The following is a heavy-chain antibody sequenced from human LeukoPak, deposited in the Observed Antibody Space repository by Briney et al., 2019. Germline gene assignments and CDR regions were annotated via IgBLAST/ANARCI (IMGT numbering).Heavy chain of an antibody. CDR3: AKLRGFTMIVVVIT. V-gene: IGHV3-21*04. CDR1: GFTFSSYS. Sequence: PGGSLRLSCAASGFTFSSYSMNWVRQAPGKGLEWVSSISSSSSYIYYADSVKGRFTISRDNSKNTLYLQMNSLIAEDTAVYYCAKLRGFTMIVVVITWGQGTLVTVSS. CDR2: ISSSSSYI. D-gene: IGHD3-22*01. J-gene: IGHJ5*02.